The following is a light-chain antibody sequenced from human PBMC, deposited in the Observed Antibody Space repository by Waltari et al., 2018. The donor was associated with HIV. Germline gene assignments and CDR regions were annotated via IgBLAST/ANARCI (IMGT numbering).Light chain of an antibody. CDR1: SSNIGSHT. J-gene: IGLJ2*01. CDR2: NNN. CDR3: AAWDDSLNGAI. V-gene: IGLV1-44*01. Sequence: QSVLTQPPSASGTPGQRVTISCSGSSSNIGSHTVSWYHRLPGTAPQLLIYNNNPRPSGVPDRFSGFKSGTAASLAISGLQSEDEADYFCAAWDDSLNGAIFGGGTKLTVL.